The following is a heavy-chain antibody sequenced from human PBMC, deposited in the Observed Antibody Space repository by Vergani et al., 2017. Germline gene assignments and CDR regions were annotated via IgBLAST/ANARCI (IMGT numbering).Heavy chain of an antibody. Sequence: QVQLVQSGAEVKKPGASVKVSCKASGYTFTSYGISWVRQAPGQGLEWMGWISAYNGNTNYAQKLQGRVTMTTDTTTGTAYMELRRLGSDGTAVYYCARDSPTSCDWIDPWGQGTLVTVSS. V-gene: IGHV1-18*04. D-gene: IGHD2-2*01. J-gene: IGHJ5*02. CDR1: GYTFTSYG. CDR3: ARDSPTSCDWIDP. CDR2: ISAYNGNT.